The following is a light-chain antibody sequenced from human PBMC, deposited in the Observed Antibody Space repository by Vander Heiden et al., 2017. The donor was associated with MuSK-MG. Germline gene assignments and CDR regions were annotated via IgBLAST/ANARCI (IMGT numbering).Light chain of an antibody. CDR1: QNIFNY. CDR2: SAS. V-gene: IGKV1-39*01. J-gene: IGKJ4*01. CDR3: QQGDTTPLT. Sequence: DIHLTQSPSSLSASVGDRVTITCRASQNIFNYLNWYQQRPGKAPKLLIYSASTLQSGIPPRFSGSGSGTDFTLVISSLQPEDFATYYCQQGDTTPLTFGGGTKIETK.